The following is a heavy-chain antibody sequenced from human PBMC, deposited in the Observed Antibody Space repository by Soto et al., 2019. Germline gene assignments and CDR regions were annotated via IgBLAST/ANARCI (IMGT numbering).Heavy chain of an antibody. CDR3: ARHARYYDILTGYSTLSWFDP. Sequence: PSETLSLTCTVSGGSISSGGYYWSWIRQHPGKGLECIGYIYYSGSTYYNPSLKSRVTISVDTSKNQFSLKLSSVTAADTAVYYCARHARYYDILTGYSTLSWFDPWGQGTLVTVSS. CDR2: IYYSGST. J-gene: IGHJ5*02. V-gene: IGHV4-31*03. D-gene: IGHD3-9*01. CDR1: GGSISSGGYY.